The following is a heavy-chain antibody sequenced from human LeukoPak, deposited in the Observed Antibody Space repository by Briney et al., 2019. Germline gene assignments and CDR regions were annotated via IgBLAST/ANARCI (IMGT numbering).Heavy chain of an antibody. J-gene: IGHJ5*02. CDR2: FDPEDGET. Sequence: ASVKVSCKVSGYTLTELSMHWVRQAPGKGLEWMGGFDPEDGETIYAQKFQGRVTMTEDTSTDTAYMELSSLRSEDTAVYYCARRPRVAAAGTGGTNWFDPWGQGTLVTVSS. D-gene: IGHD6-13*01. CDR3: ARRPRVAAAGTGGTNWFDP. V-gene: IGHV1-24*01. CDR1: GYTLTELS.